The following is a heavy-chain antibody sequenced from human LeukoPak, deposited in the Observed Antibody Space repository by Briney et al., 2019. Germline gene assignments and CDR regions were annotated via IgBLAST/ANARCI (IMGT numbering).Heavy chain of an antibody. Sequence: TSETLSLTCTASGGSISSGGYYWSWIRQHPGKGLEWIGYIYYSGSTYYNPSLKSRVTISVDTFKNQFSLKLSSVTAADTAVYYCARGGAARLHFQNWGQGTLVTVSS. CDR2: IYYSGST. V-gene: IGHV4-31*03. CDR3: ARGGAARLHFQN. D-gene: IGHD6-6*01. CDR1: GGSISSGGYY. J-gene: IGHJ1*01.